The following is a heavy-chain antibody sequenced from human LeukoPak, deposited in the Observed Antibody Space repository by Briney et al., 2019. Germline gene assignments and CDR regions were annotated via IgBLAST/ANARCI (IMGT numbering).Heavy chain of an antibody. V-gene: IGHV3-30*04. J-gene: IGHJ4*02. Sequence: TGGSLRLSCAASGFSFSNYAMHWVRQAPGKGLEWVAVISYDGGNEYYADSVKGRFTISRDNSKNTHYLQMNSLRTEDTAVYFCARGGRITIFGTLIDYWGQGTVVTVSS. CDR3: ARGGRITIFGTLIDY. CDR1: GFSFSNYA. D-gene: IGHD3-3*01. CDR2: ISYDGGNE.